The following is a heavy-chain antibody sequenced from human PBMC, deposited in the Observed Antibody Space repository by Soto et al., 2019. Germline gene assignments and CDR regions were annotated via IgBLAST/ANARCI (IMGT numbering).Heavy chain of an antibody. CDR2: IYYSGST. J-gene: IGHJ4*02. CDR3: ATQWTSGNFFDY. D-gene: IGHD6-19*01. Sequence: PSETLSLTCTVSGGSISSGGYYWSWIRQHPGKGLEWIGYIYYSGSTYYNPSLKSRVTISVDTSKNQFSLKLSSVTAADTAVYYCATQWTSGNFFDYWGRGTLVTVSS. V-gene: IGHV4-31*03. CDR1: GGSISSGGYY.